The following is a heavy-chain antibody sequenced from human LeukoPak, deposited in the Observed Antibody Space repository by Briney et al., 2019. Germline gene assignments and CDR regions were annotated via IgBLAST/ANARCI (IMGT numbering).Heavy chain of an antibody. CDR1: GFTFSSYA. D-gene: IGHD6-13*01. J-gene: IGHJ6*02. CDR3: ARDQGISRPPYYHYYGMDV. V-gene: IGHV3-30*04. CDR2: ISSDGSNK. Sequence: GGSLRLSCAASGFTFSSYAIHWVRQAPGKGLEWVAVISSDGSNKYYADSVKGRFTISRDNSKNTLYLQMNSLRAEDTAVYYCARDQGISRPPYYHYYGMDVWGQGTTVTVSS.